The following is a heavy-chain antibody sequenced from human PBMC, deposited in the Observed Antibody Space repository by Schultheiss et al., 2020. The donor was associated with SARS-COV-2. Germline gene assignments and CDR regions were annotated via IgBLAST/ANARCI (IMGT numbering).Heavy chain of an antibody. Sequence: SVKVSCKASGGTFSSYAISWVRQAPGQGLEWMGGIIPIFGTANYAQKFQGRVTITADKSTSTAYMELSSLRSDDTAVYYCARVSCSSTSCYGGWWFDPWGQGTLVTVSS. CDR3: ARVSCSSTSCYGGWWFDP. V-gene: IGHV1-69*06. CDR2: IIPIFGTA. CDR1: GGTFSSYA. D-gene: IGHD2-2*01. J-gene: IGHJ5*02.